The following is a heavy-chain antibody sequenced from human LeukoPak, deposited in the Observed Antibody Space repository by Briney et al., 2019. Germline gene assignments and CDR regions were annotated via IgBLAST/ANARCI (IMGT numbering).Heavy chain of an antibody. J-gene: IGHJ4*02. D-gene: IGHD3-22*01. CDR1: GGSISNYY. CDR3: ARIKTHGGYYPNYFDY. CDR2: VYTSGNT. Sequence: SETLSLTCTVSGGSISNYYWTWIRQPAGKGLEWIGRVYTSGNTNYNPSLKSRVTMSLDTSKNQFSLKVRSVTAADTAVYYCARIKTHGGYYPNYFDYWGQGILVTVSS. V-gene: IGHV4-4*07.